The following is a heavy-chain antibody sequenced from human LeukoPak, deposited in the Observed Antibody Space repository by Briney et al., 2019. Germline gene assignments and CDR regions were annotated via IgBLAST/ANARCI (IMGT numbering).Heavy chain of an antibody. J-gene: IGHJ4*02. CDR2: INPGDSDT. Sequence: GESLKISCKGSGYSFSNYWIGWVRQMPGKGLEWGGIINPGDSDTRYSPSFQGQVTISADKSINTAYLQWSSLRASDTAIYYCARQTGDKGIDYWGQGTLVTVSS. CDR3: ARQTGDKGIDY. D-gene: IGHD7-27*01. V-gene: IGHV5-51*01. CDR1: GYSFSNYW.